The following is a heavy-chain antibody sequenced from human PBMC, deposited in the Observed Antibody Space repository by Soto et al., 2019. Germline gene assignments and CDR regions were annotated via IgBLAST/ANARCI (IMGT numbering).Heavy chain of an antibody. CDR3: AGGGVRVVTAWYFDL. Sequence: QVQLVQSGAEVKKPGSSVKVSCKASGGTFSSYTISWVRQAPGQGLEWMGRIIPILGIANYAQKFQGRVTITADKSTSPGYMELSSLRSEDTAVYYCAGGGVRVVTAWYFDLWGRGTLVTVSS. V-gene: IGHV1-69*02. CDR2: IIPILGIA. J-gene: IGHJ2*01. D-gene: IGHD2-21*02. CDR1: GGTFSSYT.